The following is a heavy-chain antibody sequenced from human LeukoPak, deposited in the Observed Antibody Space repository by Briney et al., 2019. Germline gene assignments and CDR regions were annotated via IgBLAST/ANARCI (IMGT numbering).Heavy chain of an antibody. J-gene: IGHJ3*02. Sequence: GGSLRLSCAASGFTVSSNYMSWVRQAPGKGLEWVSVIYSGGSTYYADSVKGRFTISRHNSKNTLYPQMNSLRAEDTAVYYCAKSEQWLVVGAFDIWGQGTMVTVSS. CDR3: AKSEQWLVVGAFDI. V-gene: IGHV3-53*04. D-gene: IGHD6-19*01. CDR1: GFTVSSNY. CDR2: IYSGGST.